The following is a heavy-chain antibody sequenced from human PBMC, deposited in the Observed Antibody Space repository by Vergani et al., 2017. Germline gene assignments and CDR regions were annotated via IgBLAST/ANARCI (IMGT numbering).Heavy chain of an antibody. CDR1: GYIFSNFW. CDR2: VYPGDSEV. CDR3: ASGGHGSENGRSLQL. D-gene: IGHD3-10*01. Sequence: EKQLVQSGSETKKPGESLKISCQAFGYIFSNFWIGWVRQRPGRGLEWLGIVYPGDSEVKSNPTFRGQVIFSVDTSVNTAFLQWRSLLASYTATYFCASGGHGSENGRSLQLWGQGKNITVS. V-gene: IGHV5-51*01. J-gene: IGHJ3*01.